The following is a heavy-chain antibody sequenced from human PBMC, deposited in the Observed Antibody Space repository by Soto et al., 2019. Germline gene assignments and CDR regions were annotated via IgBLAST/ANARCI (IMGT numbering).Heavy chain of an antibody. D-gene: IGHD2-2*01. J-gene: IGHJ6*02. V-gene: IGHV1-69*01. CDR1: GGTFSSYA. CDR2: IIPIFGTA. CDR3: AREGYCSSTSCQYYYYGMDV. Sequence: QVQLVQSGAEVKKPGSSVKVSCKASGGTFSSYAISWVRQAPGQGLEWMGEIIPIFGTANYAQKFQGRVTITADESTSTAYMELSSLRSEDTAVYYCAREGYCSSTSCQYYYYGMDVWGQGTTVTVSS.